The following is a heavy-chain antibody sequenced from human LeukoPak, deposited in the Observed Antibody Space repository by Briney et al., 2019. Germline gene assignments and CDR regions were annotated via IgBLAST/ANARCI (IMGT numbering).Heavy chain of an antibody. CDR3: ASSGYCSGGSCYSWFDP. V-gene: IGHV1-69*13. Sequence: SVKVSCKASGGTFSSYAISWVRQAPGQGLEWMGGIIPIFGTANYAQKFQGRVTITADESTSTAYMELSSLRSEDTAVYYCASSGYCSGGSCYSWFDPWGQGTLVTVSS. J-gene: IGHJ5*02. CDR2: IIPIFGTA. CDR1: GGTFSSYA. D-gene: IGHD2-15*01.